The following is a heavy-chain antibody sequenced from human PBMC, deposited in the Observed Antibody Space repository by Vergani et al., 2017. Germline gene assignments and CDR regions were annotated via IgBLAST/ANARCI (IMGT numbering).Heavy chain of an antibody. Sequence: EVQLVESGGGLVKPGGSLRLSCAASGFTFSSYSMNWVRQAPGKGLEWVSSISSSSSYIYYADAVKGRFTISRDNAKNSLYLQMNSLRAEDTAVYYCAKVRYNWNDAGWFDPWGQGTLVTVSS. V-gene: IGHV3-21*04. J-gene: IGHJ5*02. CDR1: GFTFSSYS. CDR2: ISSSSSYI. CDR3: AKVRYNWNDAGWFDP. D-gene: IGHD1-1*01.